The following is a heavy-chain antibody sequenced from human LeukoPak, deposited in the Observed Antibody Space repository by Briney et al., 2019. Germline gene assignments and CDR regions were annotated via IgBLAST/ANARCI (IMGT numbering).Heavy chain of an antibody. Sequence: GASVKVSCKVSEYTLTESSMHWVRQTPGKGLEWMGGFDPENGDTIYAQKFQGRVTMTEDTSTDTAYMELNSLRSEDTAVYYCATLHSDDYWGQGSLVTVSS. D-gene: IGHD3-10*01. CDR2: FDPENGDT. CDR3: ATLHSDDY. J-gene: IGHJ4*02. CDR1: EYTLTESS. V-gene: IGHV1-24*01.